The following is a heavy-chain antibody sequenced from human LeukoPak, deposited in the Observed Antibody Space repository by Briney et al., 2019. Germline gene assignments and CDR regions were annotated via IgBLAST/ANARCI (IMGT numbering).Heavy chain of an antibody. V-gene: IGHV3-23*01. J-gene: IGHJ4*02. CDR3: AKVSGGNYHQRSFAY. CDR1: GFTFSSYA. D-gene: IGHD1-7*01. CDR2: ISGSGGST. Sequence: GGSLRLSCAASGFTFSSYAMSWVRQAPGKGLEWVSAISGSGGSTYYADSVKGRFTISRDNSKNTLYLQMNSLRAEDTAVYYCAKVSGGNYHQRSFAYWGQGTLVTVSS.